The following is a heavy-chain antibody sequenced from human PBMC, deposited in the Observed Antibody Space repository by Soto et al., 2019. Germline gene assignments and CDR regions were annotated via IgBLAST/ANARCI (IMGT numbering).Heavy chain of an antibody. CDR1: GYTFTGHY. CDR3: ARDSHYDILTGYSRNAFDI. V-gene: IGHV1-2*02. Sequence: ASVKVSCKASGYTFTGHYIHWVRQAPGQGLEWVGWIYPNTGGTNYAQRFQGRVTMTRDTSISTVYMELSRLRSDDTAVYYCARDSHYDILTGYSRNAFDIWGQGTMVTVSS. D-gene: IGHD3-9*01. CDR2: IYPNTGGT. J-gene: IGHJ3*02.